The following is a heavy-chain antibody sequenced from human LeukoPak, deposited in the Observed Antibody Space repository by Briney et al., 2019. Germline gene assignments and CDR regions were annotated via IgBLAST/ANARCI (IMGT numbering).Heavy chain of an antibody. Sequence: PGGPLRLSCAASGFSFRSYSLDWVRQAPGKGLEWFSSITGSSSYISYADSVKGRFTISRDNAENSLFLQMNSLRPEDTAVYFCARDRLEGGETFDSWGQGTLVTVSS. CDR1: GFSFRSYS. CDR3: ARDRLEGGETFDS. CDR2: ITGSSSYI. D-gene: IGHD1-1*01. V-gene: IGHV3-21*01. J-gene: IGHJ4*02.